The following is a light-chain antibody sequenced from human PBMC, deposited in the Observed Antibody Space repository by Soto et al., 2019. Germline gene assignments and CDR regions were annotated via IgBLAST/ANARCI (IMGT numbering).Light chain of an antibody. CDR1: SSNIGSNT. V-gene: IGLV1-44*01. J-gene: IGLJ2*01. CDR3: TAWDDSLRAVL. CDR2: GND. Sequence: QSLLTQPPSASGTPGHRVTISCSGGSSNIGSNTVNWYQHLPGAAPKLLIYGNDQRPSGVPDRFSGSKSGPSVFLAISGLQSEDEADYYCTAWDDSLRAVLFGGGTKVTVL.